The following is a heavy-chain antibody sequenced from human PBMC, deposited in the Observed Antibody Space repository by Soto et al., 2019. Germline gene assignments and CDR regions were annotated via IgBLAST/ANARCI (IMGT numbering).Heavy chain of an antibody. CDR1: GFTFSSYA. D-gene: IGHD6-19*01. Sequence: GGSLRLSCAASGFTFSSYAMSWVRQAPGKGLEWVSAISGSGGSTYYADSVKGRFTISRDNSKNTLYLQMNSLRAEDTAVYYCAKVLSIAVASHYFDYWGQGTLVTVSS. J-gene: IGHJ4*02. V-gene: IGHV3-23*01. CDR2: ISGSGGST. CDR3: AKVLSIAVASHYFDY.